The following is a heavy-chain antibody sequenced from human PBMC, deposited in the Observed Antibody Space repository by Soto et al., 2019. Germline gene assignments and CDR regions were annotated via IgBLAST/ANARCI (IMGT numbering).Heavy chain of an antibody. CDR1: GGSISSGGYS. J-gene: IGHJ3*02. V-gene: IGHV4-30-2*01. Sequence: SETLSLTCAVSGGSISSGGYSWSWIRQPPGKGLEWIGYIYHSGSTYYNPSLKSRVTISVDRSKNQFSLKLGSVTAADTAVYYCARTPDIWGQGTMVTVSS. CDR3: ARTPDI. CDR2: IYHSGST.